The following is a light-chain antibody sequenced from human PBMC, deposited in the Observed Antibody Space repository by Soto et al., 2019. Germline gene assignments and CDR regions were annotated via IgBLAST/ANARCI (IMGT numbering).Light chain of an antibody. J-gene: IGKJ5*01. Sequence: QSPGTLSLSPGERATLSCRASQSVPRSYLAWYQQKPGQAPRLLIYGTSSRATGIPDRFSGSGSGTDFTLTISRLEPEDFAVFYCQQYGRSITFGQGPRLEI. V-gene: IGKV3-20*01. CDR3: QQYGRSIT. CDR1: QSVPRSY. CDR2: GTS.